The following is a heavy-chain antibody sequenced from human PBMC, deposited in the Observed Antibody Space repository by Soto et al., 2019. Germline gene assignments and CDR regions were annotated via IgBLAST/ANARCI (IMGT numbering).Heavy chain of an antibody. V-gene: IGHV4-4*02. CDR2: IDHSGRT. J-gene: IGHJ4*02. CDR3: ATMDGARSIAIDY. Sequence: SETLSLTCAVFGGSISSSNWWSWVGQPPGKGLEWLGEIDHSGRTNYNPLLRSGVTISVDKSKNQCSLKLSSVTSADTAVYYCATMDGARSIAIDYWGQGTLVTVSS. CDR1: GGSISSSNW. D-gene: IGHD6-6*01.